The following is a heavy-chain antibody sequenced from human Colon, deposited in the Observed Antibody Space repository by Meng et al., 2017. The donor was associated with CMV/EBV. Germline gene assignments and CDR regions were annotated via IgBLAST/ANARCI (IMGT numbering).Heavy chain of an antibody. CDR1: GFMFADYA. D-gene: IGHD3-3*01. CDR2: ISGSGGTT. V-gene: IGHV3-23*01. CDR3: AKGDDYDFWGSAYYFDN. Sequence: GTLKISCVASGFMFADYALNWVRQAPGKGLEWISAISGSGGTTYYSDSVRDRFTISRDNSRSTVYLQMNTLRGDDSALYYCAKGDDYDFWGSAYYFDNWGQGTLVTVSS. J-gene: IGHJ4*02.